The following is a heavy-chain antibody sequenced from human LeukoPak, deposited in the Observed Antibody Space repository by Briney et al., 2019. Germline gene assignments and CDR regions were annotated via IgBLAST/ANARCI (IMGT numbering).Heavy chain of an antibody. CDR2: ISYDGSNK. CDR3: ARGAYYCGSGSYPDAFDI. CDR1: GFTFSSYA. V-gene: IGHV3-30-3*01. J-gene: IGHJ3*02. D-gene: IGHD3-10*01. Sequence: GGSLRLSCAASGFTFSSYAMHCVRQAPGKGLEWVAVISYDGSNKYYADSVKGRFTISRDNSKNTLYLQMNSLRAEDTAVYYCARGAYYCGSGSYPDAFDIWGQGTMVTVSS.